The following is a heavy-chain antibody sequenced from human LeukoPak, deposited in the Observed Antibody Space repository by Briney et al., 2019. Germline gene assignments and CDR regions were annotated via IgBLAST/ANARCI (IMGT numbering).Heavy chain of an antibody. J-gene: IGHJ4*02. Sequence: GGSLRLSCAVSGFTFSSYWMHWGRQAPRKGLGWVSRINTDGRSTSYVASVKGRFTMSRDKAKNTLYLQMNSLRAEDTAIYYCVRDVWGDRDSFFDYWGQGTLVTVSS. CDR1: GFTFSSYW. V-gene: IGHV3-74*01. D-gene: IGHD2-21*01. CDR3: VRDVWGDRDSFFDY. CDR2: INTDGRST.